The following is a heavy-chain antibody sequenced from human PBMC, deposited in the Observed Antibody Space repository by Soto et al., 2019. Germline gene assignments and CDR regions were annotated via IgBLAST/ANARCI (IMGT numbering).Heavy chain of an antibody. D-gene: IGHD5-18*01. CDR2: ISGSGGST. V-gene: IGHV3-23*01. CDR3: AKDKNGYPYQSDFDY. Sequence: PVGSLRLSCAASGFTFSSYAMSWVRQAPGKGLEWVSAISGSGGSTYYADSVKGRFTISRDNSKNTLYLQMNSLRAEDTAVYYCAKDKNGYPYQSDFDYWGQGTLVTVSS. J-gene: IGHJ4*02. CDR1: GFTFSSYA.